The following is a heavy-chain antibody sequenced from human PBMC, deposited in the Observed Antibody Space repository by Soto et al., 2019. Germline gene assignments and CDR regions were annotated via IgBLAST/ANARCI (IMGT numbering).Heavy chain of an antibody. V-gene: IGHV3-30-3*01. CDR2: ISYDGSNK. CDR1: GFTFSSYA. Sequence: GGSLRLSCAASGFTFSSYAMHWVRQAPGKGLEWVAVISYDGSNKYYADSVKGRFTISRDNSKNTLYLQMNSLRAEDTAVYYCARDEKGGGESAFDIWGQGTMVTV. D-gene: IGHD2-21*01. J-gene: IGHJ3*02. CDR3: ARDEKGGGESAFDI.